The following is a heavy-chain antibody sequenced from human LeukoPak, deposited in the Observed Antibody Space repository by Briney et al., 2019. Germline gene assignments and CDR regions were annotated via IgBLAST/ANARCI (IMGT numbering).Heavy chain of an antibody. D-gene: IGHD6-19*01. CDR3: ARDMGYSSGWYSGAIFDY. Sequence: GRSLRLSCAASGFTFSSYGMHWVRQAPGKGLEWVAVISYDGSNKYYADSVKGRFTISRDNSKNTLYLQMNSLRAEDTAVYYCARDMGYSSGWYSGAIFDYWGQGTLVTVSS. V-gene: IGHV3-30*03. J-gene: IGHJ4*02. CDR1: GFTFSSYG. CDR2: ISYDGSNK.